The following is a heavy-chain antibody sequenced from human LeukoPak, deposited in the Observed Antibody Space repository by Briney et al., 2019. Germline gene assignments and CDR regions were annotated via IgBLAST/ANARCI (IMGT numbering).Heavy chain of an antibody. CDR1: GGPIFSSPFY. CDR2: VYYSGIT. J-gene: IGHJ4*02. V-gene: IGHV4-39*01. Sequence: PSETLSLTCTVSGGPIFSSPFYWGWIRQPPGKGLEWIASVYYSGITYYNPSLKSRVTISVDTSKNQFALKVTSVTAADTAIYYCARLMITVATWGQRTLVTDSS. CDR3: ARLMITVAT. D-gene: IGHD5-12*01.